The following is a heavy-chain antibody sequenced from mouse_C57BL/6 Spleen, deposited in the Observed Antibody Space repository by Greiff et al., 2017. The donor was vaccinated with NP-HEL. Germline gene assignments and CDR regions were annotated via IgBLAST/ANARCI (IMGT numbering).Heavy chain of an antibody. CDR3: AGQYYGSSAAWFAY. CDR2: FYPGSGSI. V-gene: IGHV1-62-2*01. Sequence: QVQLKESGAELVKPGASVKLSCKASGYTFTEYTIHWVKQRSGQGLEWIGWFYPGSGSIKYNEKFKDKATLTADKSSSTVYMELSRLTSEDSAVYFCAGQYYGSSAAWFAYWGQGTLVTVSA. J-gene: IGHJ3*01. D-gene: IGHD1-1*01. CDR1: GYTFTEYT.